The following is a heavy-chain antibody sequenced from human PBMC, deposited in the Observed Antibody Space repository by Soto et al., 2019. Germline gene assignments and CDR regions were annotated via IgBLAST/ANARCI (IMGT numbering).Heavy chain of an antibody. Sequence: QLQLQESGPGLVKPSETLSLTCTVSGGSISSSSYYWGWIRQPPGKGLEWIGSIYYSGSTYYNPSLKSRVTISVDTSKNQCSLKLSSVTAADTAVYYCASHGDYDTHGWYFDLWGRGTLVTVSS. CDR1: GGSISSSSYY. CDR2: IYYSGST. D-gene: IGHD4-17*01. V-gene: IGHV4-39*01. CDR3: ASHGDYDTHGWYFDL. J-gene: IGHJ2*01.